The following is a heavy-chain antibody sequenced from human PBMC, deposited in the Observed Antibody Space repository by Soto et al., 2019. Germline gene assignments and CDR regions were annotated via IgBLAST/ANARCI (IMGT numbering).Heavy chain of an antibody. CDR3: ARRYSSGWCFDY. J-gene: IGHJ4*02. Sequence: QLQLQESGPGLVKPSETLSLTCTVSGDSISSSSYYWGWIRQPPGKGLEWIGSMSYSGSTYYNPSLKSRVTISVDTSQNQFSLRLSTVTAADTAVYYCARRYSSGWCFDYWGQGTLVTVSS. CDR1: GDSISSSSYY. D-gene: IGHD6-19*01. V-gene: IGHV4-39*01. CDR2: MSYSGST.